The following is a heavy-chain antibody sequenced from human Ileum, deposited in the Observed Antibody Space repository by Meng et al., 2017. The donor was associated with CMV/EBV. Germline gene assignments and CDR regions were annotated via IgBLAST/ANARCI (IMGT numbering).Heavy chain of an antibody. CDR1: GGSLNNYY. CDR2: IYSSGLT. D-gene: IGHD6-19*01. CDR3: ARHFSGWSYYFDH. J-gene: IGHJ4*02. V-gene: IGHV4-59*01. Sequence: GSLRLSCFVSGGSLNNYYWSWIRQPPGKGLEWIGHIYSSGLTSYNFPLKSRVTISVDTSKNQFSLNLTSVTAADTAVYYCARHFSGWSYYFDHWGQGMLVTVSS.